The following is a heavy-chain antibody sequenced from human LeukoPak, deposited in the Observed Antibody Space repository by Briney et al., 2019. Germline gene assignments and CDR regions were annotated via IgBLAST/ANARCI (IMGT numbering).Heavy chain of an antibody. CDR3: ARERLLWFGELSTSGHYYYYMDV. D-gene: IGHD3-10*01. CDR1: GGSISSSSYY. V-gene: IGHV4-39*02. Sequence: PSETLSLTCTVSGGSISSSSYYWGWIRQPPGKGLEWIGSIYYSGSTYYNPSPKSRVTISVNTSKNQFSLRLSSVTAADTAVYYCARERLLWFGELSTSGHYYYYMDVWGKGTTVTVSS. J-gene: IGHJ6*03. CDR2: IYYSGST.